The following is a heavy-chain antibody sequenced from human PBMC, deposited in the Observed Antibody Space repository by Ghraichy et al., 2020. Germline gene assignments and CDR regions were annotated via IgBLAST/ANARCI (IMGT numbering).Heavy chain of an antibody. J-gene: IGHJ4*02. D-gene: IGHD3-16*02. CDR3: ATNKRHLGELSFDY. V-gene: IGHV1-24*01. Sequence: ASVKVSCKVSGYTLTELSMHWVRQAPGKGLEWMGGFDPEDGETIYAQKFQGRVTMTEDTSTDTAYMELSSLRSEDTAVYYCATNKRHLGELSFDYWGQGTLVTVSS. CDR2: FDPEDGET. CDR1: GYTLTELS.